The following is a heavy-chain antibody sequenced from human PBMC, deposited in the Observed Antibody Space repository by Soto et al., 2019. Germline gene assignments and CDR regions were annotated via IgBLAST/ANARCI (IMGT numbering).Heavy chain of an antibody. J-gene: IGHJ3*02. CDR2: INGDGRST. CDR1: GFISRSYW. D-gene: IGHD2-2*01. Sequence: GGSLRLSCAASGFISRSYWMHWVRQVPGKGLVWVSRINGDGRSTSYADSVKGRFTISRDNAKNTLYLQMNSLRADDTAVYYCARAQYLADDAFDIWGQGAMVTV. CDR3: ARAQYLADDAFDI. V-gene: IGHV3-74*01.